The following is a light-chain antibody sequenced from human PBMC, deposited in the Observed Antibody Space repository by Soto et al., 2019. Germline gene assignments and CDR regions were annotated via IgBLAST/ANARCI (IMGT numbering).Light chain of an antibody. J-gene: IGLJ3*02. CDR1: SSDVGGYNY. CDR2: GVS. Sequence: QSALTQPRSVSGSPGQSVTISCTGTSSDVGGYNYVSWYQQHPGKAPKLMIYGVSERPSGVPDRFSGSKSGNTASLTISGLQAEDVADYYCCSYAGSYTFVVFGGGTKVTVL. V-gene: IGLV2-11*01. CDR3: CSYAGSYTFVV.